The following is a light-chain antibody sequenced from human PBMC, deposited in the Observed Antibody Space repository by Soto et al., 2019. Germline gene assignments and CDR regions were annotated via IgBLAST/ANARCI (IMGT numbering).Light chain of an antibody. CDR3: SSYTSSSTLV. V-gene: IGLV2-14*01. J-gene: IGLJ2*01. CDR2: DVS. Sequence: QSVLTQPASVSGSPGQSITISCTGNSSDVGAYNYVSWYQQHPGKVPKRMIYDVSNRPSGVSNRFSGSKSGNTASLTISGLQAEDEADYYCSSYTSSSTLVFGGGTKLTVL. CDR1: SSDVGAYNY.